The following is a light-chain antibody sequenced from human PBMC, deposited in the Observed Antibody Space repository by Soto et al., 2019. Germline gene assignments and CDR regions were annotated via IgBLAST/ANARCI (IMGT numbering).Light chain of an antibody. Sequence: VLTQPASVSGPLGQSIVISCTGSSSDIGSYDLVSWYQQYPGKAPKVVIFEGTKRPSGVSNRFSGSKSGNTASLTISGLQTEDEADYYCCSYAGSRTYVFGAGTKVTVL. CDR1: SSDIGSYDL. CDR2: EGT. V-gene: IGLV2-23*01. J-gene: IGLJ1*01. CDR3: CSYAGSRTYV.